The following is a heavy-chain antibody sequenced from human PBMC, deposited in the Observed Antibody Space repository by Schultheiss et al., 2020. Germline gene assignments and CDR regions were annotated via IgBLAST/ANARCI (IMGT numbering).Heavy chain of an antibody. CDR2: INSEADGYTT. V-gene: IGHV3-72*01. CDR1: GFTFSDHY. Sequence: GGSLRLSCAASGFTFSDHYMDWVRQAPGKGLEWVAHINSEADGYTTLYAASVKGRFTISRDDSTNSLFLQMNTLRTDDTAVYYCADMGHSNGLDVWGQGTTVTVSS. CDR3: ADMGHSNGLDV. J-gene: IGHJ6*02. D-gene: IGHD2-15*01.